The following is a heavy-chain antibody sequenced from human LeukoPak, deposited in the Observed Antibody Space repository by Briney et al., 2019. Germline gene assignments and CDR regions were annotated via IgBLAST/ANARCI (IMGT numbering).Heavy chain of an antibody. V-gene: IGHV5-51*01. J-gene: IGHJ4*02. CDR1: GYSFTSYW. D-gene: IGHD3-22*01. CDR3: ARRAYYYDSSGYYYYFDY. Sequence: GESLKISCKGSGYSFTSYWIGWVRQMPGEGLEWMGIIYPGDSDTRYSPSFQGQVTISADKSISTAYLQWSSLKASDTAMYYCARRAYYYDSSGYYYYFDYWGQGTLVTVSS. CDR2: IYPGDSDT.